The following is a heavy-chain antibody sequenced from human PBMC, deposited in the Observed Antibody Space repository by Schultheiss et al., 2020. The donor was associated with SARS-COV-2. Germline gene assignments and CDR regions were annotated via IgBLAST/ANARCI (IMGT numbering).Heavy chain of an antibody. V-gene: IGHV4-59*10. CDR3: ARNRDQGFDS. CDR2: IYTSGST. CDR1: GGSFSGYY. J-gene: IGHJ4*02. Sequence: SETLSLTCAVYGGSFSGYYWSWIRQPPGKGLEWIGSIYTSGSTNYNPSLKSRVTMSVDMTKNQFSLKLSSVTAADTAVYYCARNRDQGFDSWGQGTLVTVSS.